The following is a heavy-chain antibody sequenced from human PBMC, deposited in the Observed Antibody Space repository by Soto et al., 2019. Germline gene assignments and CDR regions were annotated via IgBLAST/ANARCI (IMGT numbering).Heavy chain of an antibody. Sequence: ASVKFSCKVSGYTLTELSMHWVRQAPGKGLEWMGGFDPEDGETIYAQKFQGRVTMTEDTSTDTAYMELSSLRSEDTAVYYCATVSRSSQWELPRVFDYWGQGTLVTVSS. CDR1: GYTLTELS. CDR2: FDPEDGET. J-gene: IGHJ4*02. CDR3: ATVSRSSQWELPRVFDY. V-gene: IGHV1-24*01. D-gene: IGHD1-26*01.